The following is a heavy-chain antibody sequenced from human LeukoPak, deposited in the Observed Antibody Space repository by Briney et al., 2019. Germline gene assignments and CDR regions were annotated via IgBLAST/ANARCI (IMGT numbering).Heavy chain of an antibody. V-gene: IGHV1-18*01. CDR2: ISAYNGNT. J-gene: IGHJ4*02. CDR3: VRASEVGATTSFDY. Sequence: GASVKVSCKASGYTFTSYGISWVRQAPGQGLEWMGWISAYNGNTNYAQKLQGRVTMTTDTSTSTAYMELRSLRSDDTAVYYCVRASEVGATTSFDYWGQGTLVTVSS. D-gene: IGHD1-26*01. CDR1: GYTFTSYG.